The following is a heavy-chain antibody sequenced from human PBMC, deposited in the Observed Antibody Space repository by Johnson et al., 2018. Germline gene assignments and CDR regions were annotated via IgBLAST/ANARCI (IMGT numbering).Heavy chain of an antibody. Sequence: QVQLVESGAEVKKPGASVKVSCKASGYTFTSYDINWVRQATGQGLEWMGWLNPNSGKTGYAQKFQGRVTMIRNTSISTAHMELSSLKSVDTAVYYCARRPGDHAGWFDPWGQGTLVTVSS. V-gene: IGHV1-8*01. CDR2: LNPNSGKT. D-gene: IGHD4-17*01. CDR3: ARRPGDHAGWFDP. J-gene: IGHJ5*02. CDR1: GYTFTSYD.